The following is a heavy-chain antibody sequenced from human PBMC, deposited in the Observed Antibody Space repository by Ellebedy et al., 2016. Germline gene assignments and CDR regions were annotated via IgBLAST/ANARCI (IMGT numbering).Heavy chain of an antibody. D-gene: IGHD3-22*01. Sequence: SVKVSCXASGGTFSSYAISWVRQAPGQGLEWMGGIIPIFGTANYAQKFQGRVTITADESTSTAYMELSSLRSEDTAVYYCASPPMGSGYYYDAFDIWGQGTMVTVSS. CDR3: ASPPMGSGYYYDAFDI. CDR2: IIPIFGTA. V-gene: IGHV1-69*13. CDR1: GGTFSSYA. J-gene: IGHJ3*02.